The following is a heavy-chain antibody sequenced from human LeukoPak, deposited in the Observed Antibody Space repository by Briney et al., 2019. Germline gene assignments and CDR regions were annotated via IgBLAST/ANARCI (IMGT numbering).Heavy chain of an antibody. D-gene: IGHD3-22*01. V-gene: IGHV3-33*06. Sequence: GSLRLSCAASGFTFSSYGMHWVRQAPGKGLEWVAVIWYDGSNKYYADSVKGRFTISRDNSKNTLYLQLDSLRAEDTAVYYCAKEWYSSGYHGLDYWGQGTLVTVSS. CDR1: GFTFSSYG. CDR2: IWYDGSNK. J-gene: IGHJ4*02. CDR3: AKEWYSSGYHGLDY.